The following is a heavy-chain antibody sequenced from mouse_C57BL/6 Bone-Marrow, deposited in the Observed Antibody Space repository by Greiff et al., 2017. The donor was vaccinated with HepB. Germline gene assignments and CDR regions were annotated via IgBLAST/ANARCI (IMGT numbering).Heavy chain of an antibody. Sequence: EVKLMESGGGLVKPGGSLKLSCAASGFTFSSYAMSWVRQTPEKRLEWVATISDGGSYTYYPDNVKGRFTISRDNAKNNLYLQMSHLKSEDTAMYYCARDRSWGFAYWGQGTLVTVSA. CDR3: ARDRSWGFAY. J-gene: IGHJ3*01. CDR2: ISDGGSYT. CDR1: GFTFSSYA. V-gene: IGHV5-4*01.